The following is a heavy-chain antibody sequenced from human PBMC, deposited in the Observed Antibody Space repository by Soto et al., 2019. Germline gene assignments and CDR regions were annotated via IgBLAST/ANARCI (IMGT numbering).Heavy chain of an antibody. CDR1: GFTFSSYA. Sequence: QVQLVESGGGVVQPGRSLRLSCAASGFTFSSYAMHWVRQAPGKGLEWVAVISYDGSNKYYADSVKGRLTISRDNSKNTLYLQMNSLRAEDTAVYYCARELTGTGGAFDIWGQGTMVTVSS. CDR2: ISYDGSNK. D-gene: IGHD1-20*01. J-gene: IGHJ3*02. V-gene: IGHV3-30-3*01. CDR3: ARELTGTGGAFDI.